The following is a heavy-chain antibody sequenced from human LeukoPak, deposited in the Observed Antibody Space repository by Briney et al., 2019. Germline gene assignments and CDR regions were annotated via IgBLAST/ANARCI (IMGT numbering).Heavy chain of an antibody. CDR1: GYTFTSYD. V-gene: IGHV1-8*01. D-gene: IGHD3-9*01. Sequence: ASVKVSCKASGYTFTSYDINWVRQATGQGLEWMGWMNPNSGSTGYAQKFQGGVTMTRNTSISTAYMELSSLRSEDTAVYYCARRGILTGYGDYWGQGTLVTVSS. CDR3: ARRGILTGYGDY. CDR2: MNPNSGST. J-gene: IGHJ4*02.